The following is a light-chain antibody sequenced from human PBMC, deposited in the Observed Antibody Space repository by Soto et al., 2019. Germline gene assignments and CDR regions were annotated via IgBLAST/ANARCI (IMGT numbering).Light chain of an antibody. CDR2: WAS. Sequence: DIVMTQSPDSLAVSLGERATINCKSSQSVSYTSGGKNYLAWYQQKPGQPPQLLISWASTRESGVPDRFSGSGSETDFTLTISSLQAEDVAVYYCQQYYSNSYTFGQGTKLEIK. V-gene: IGKV4-1*01. J-gene: IGKJ2*01. CDR3: QQYYSNSYT. CDR1: QSVSYTSGGKNY.